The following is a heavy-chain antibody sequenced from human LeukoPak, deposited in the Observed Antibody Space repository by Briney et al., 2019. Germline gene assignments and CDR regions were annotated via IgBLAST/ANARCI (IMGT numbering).Heavy chain of an antibody. CDR3: V. CDR2: ISGSGGST. D-gene: IGHD2-2*02. J-gene: IGHJ6*03. Sequence: GGSLRLSCATSGFRFSTYWMSWVRQAPGKGLEWVSAISGSGGSTYYADSVKGRFTISRAEDTAVYYCAKGTQLLYGYYYYMDVWGKGTTVTVSS. CDR1: GFRFSTYW. V-gene: IGHV3-23*01.